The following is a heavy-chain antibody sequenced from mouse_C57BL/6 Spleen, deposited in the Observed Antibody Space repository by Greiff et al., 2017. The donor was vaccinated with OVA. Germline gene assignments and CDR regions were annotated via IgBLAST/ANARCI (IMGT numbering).Heavy chain of an antibody. CDR3: ARSGIRNYFDY. J-gene: IGHJ2*01. CDR2: IYPRSGNT. CDR1: GYTFTSYG. D-gene: IGHD2-4*01. Sequence: VMLVESGAELARPGASVKLSCKASGYTFTSYGISWVKQRTGQGLEWIGEIYPRSGNTYYNEKFKGKATLTADKSSSTAYMELRSLTSEDSAVYFCARSGIRNYFDYWGQGTTLTVSS. V-gene: IGHV1-81*01.